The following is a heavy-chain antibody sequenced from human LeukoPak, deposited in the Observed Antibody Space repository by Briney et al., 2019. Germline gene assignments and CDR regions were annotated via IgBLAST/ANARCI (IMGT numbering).Heavy chain of an antibody. CDR1: GGTFSSYA. CDR3: ARELYPMVRGVMNY. D-gene: IGHD3-10*01. CDR2: IIPIFGTA. V-gene: IGHV1-69*01. J-gene: IGHJ4*02. Sequence: AASVKVSCKASGGTFSSYAISWVRQAPGQGLEWMGGIIPIFGTANYAQKFQGRVTITADESTSTAYMELSRLRSDDTAVYYCARELYPMVRGVMNYWGQGTLVTVSS.